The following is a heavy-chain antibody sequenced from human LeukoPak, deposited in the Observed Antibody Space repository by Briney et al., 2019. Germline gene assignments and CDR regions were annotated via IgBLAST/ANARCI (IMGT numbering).Heavy chain of an antibody. CDR3: ARNYYDSSGETPDDY. CDR2: IIPIFGTA. CDR1: GGPFSTYT. Sequence: SVKVSCKASGGPFSTYTISWVRQAPGQGLEWMGGIIPIFGTANYAQKFQGRVTITADESTSTAYMELSSLRSEDTAVYYCARNYYDSSGETPDDYWGQGTLVIVSS. J-gene: IGHJ4*02. V-gene: IGHV1-69*01. D-gene: IGHD3-22*01.